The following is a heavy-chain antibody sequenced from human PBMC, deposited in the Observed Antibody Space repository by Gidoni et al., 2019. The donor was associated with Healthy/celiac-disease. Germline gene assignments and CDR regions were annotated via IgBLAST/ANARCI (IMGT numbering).Heavy chain of an antibody. CDR3: ARRIVLMVYASVTHDAFDI. Sequence: EVQLVESGGGLVKPGGSLRLSCAASGFTFSSSSMNWVRQAPGKGLEWVSSISSSSSYIYYADSVKGRFTISRDNAKNSLYLQMNSLRAEDTAVYYCARRIVLMVYASVTHDAFDIWGQGTMVTVSS. V-gene: IGHV3-21*01. D-gene: IGHD2-8*01. CDR2: ISSSSSYI. J-gene: IGHJ3*02. CDR1: GFTFSSSS.